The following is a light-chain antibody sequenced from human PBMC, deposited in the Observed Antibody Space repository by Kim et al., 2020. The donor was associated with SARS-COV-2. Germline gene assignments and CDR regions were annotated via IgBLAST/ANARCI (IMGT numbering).Light chain of an antibody. J-gene: IGLJ1*01. CDR2: DVS. Sequence: SITIACTGTSSDGGGYDYVSWYQQHPGKAPKLMIYDVSNRHSGVSNRCCGSKSGNAASLTMSGLQAEDEADSYCNSYTSSSILYVFGTGTKVTVL. CDR3: NSYTSSSILYV. CDR1: SSDGGGYDY. V-gene: IGLV2-14*03.